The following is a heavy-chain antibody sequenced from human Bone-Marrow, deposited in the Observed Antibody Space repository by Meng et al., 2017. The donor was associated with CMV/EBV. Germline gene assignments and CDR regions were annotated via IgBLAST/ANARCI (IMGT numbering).Heavy chain of an antibody. J-gene: IGHJ5*02. CDR2: IYYSGST. V-gene: IGHV4-59*01. CDR1: GDSISSYY. CDR3: ARDWYSGSGAWFDP. D-gene: IGHD1-26*01. Sequence: SETLSLTCTVSGDSISSYYWSWIRQPPGKGLGWIGYIYYSGSTKYNPSLKSRVTISVDTSKNQFSLKLSSVTAADTAVYYCARDWYSGSGAWFDPWGQGTLVTVSS.